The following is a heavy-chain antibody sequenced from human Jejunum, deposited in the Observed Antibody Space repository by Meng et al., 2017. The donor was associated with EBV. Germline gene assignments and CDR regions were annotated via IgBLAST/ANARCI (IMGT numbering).Heavy chain of an antibody. CDR3: ARVAFSYTTRSLDS. CDR2: INHSGST. Sequence: LHPGGEGLWMPSETLSPTCAVYRGSFSGYYWSWIRQHPGKGLEWIGEINHSGSTNYNPSLRSRVTISVETSKNQFSLRLNSVTAADTAVYYCARVAFSYTTRSLDSWGQGTLVTVSS. J-gene: IGHJ4*02. V-gene: IGHV4-34*01. CDR1: RGSFSGYY. D-gene: IGHD3-16*02.